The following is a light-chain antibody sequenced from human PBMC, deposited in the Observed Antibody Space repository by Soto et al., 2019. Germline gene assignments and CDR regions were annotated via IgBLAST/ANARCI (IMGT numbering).Light chain of an antibody. Sequence: EIVLTQSPATLSLSPGERATLSCRASQSVSSYLAWYQQKPGQAPRLLIYDASNRATGIPARFSGSGSGTDFTLTISSLEPEYFAVYDCQQRSNWPRYTFGQGTKLEIK. CDR3: QQRSNWPRYT. CDR2: DAS. J-gene: IGKJ2*01. V-gene: IGKV3-11*01. CDR1: QSVSSY.